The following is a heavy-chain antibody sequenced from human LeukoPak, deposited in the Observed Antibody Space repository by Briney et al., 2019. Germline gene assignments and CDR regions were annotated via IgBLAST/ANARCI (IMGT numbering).Heavy chain of an antibody. Sequence: GGSLRLSCAASGVTFSSYGMHWVRQAPGKGLEWVAFIRYDGSNKYYADSVKGRFTISRDNSKNTLYLQMNSLRTEDTAVYYCAQLTHTSPSYWGQGTQVNVSS. V-gene: IGHV3-30*02. D-gene: IGHD2-2*01. CDR2: IRYDGSNK. J-gene: IGHJ4*02. CDR1: GVTFSSYG. CDR3: AQLTHTSPSY.